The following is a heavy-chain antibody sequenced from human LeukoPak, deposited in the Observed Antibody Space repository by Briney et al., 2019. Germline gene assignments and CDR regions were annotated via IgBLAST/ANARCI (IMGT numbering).Heavy chain of an antibody. CDR1: GFTFSTYA. J-gene: IGHJ4*02. CDR3: ARDPGLKVFDY. Sequence: GGSLRLSCAASGFTFSTYAMHWVRQAPGKGLERVAVVSYDGTGKFYADSVKGRFTISRDNSKNSLYLQMNSLRAEDTAVYYCARDPGLKVFDYWGQGTLVTVSS. V-gene: IGHV3-30*04. CDR2: VSYDGTGK. D-gene: IGHD1-14*01.